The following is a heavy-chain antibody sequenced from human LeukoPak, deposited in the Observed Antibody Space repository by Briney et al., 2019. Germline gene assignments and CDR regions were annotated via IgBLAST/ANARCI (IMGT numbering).Heavy chain of an antibody. D-gene: IGHD2-2*01. V-gene: IGHV1-2*06. CDR3: VADTDIVVVPAASYIKDDY. CDR1: GYTFTGYY. J-gene: IGHJ4*02. Sequence: ASVKVSCKASGYTFTGYYMHWVRQAPGQGLEWMGRINPNSGGTNYAQKFQGRVTMTRDTSISTAYMQLSRLRSDDTAVYYCVADTDIVVVPAASYIKDDYWGQGTLVTVSS. CDR2: INPNSGGT.